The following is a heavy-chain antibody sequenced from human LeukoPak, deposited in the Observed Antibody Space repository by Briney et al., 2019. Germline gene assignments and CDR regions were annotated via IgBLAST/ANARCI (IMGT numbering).Heavy chain of an antibody. CDR1: GGSISSYY. V-gene: IGHV4-59*08. CDR2: IYYSGST. CDR3: VRRFAANPRYAFDM. D-gene: IGHD6-25*01. Sequence: SETLSLTCTVSGGSISSYYWSWIRQPPGKGLEWIGYIYYSGSTNYNPSLKSRVTISVDTSKNQFSLKLSSVTAADTAVYYCVRRFAANPRYAFDMWGQRTMVTVSS. J-gene: IGHJ3*02.